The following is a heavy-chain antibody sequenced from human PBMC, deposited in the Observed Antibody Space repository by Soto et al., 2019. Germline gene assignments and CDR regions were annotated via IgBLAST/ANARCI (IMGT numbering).Heavy chain of an antibody. Sequence: GGSLRLCCAASGVTFSSYGMHWVRQAPGKGLEWVAVIWYDGSNKYYADSVKGRFTISRDNSKNTLYLQMNSLRAEDTAVYYCARLPHCISTSCYAIFSLLQQLPDYYYGMDVWGQGTTVTVSS. CDR3: ARLPHCISTSCYAIFSLLQQLPDYYYGMDV. CDR1: GVTFSSYG. D-gene: IGHD2-2*01. J-gene: IGHJ6*02. CDR2: IWYDGSNK. V-gene: IGHV3-33*01.